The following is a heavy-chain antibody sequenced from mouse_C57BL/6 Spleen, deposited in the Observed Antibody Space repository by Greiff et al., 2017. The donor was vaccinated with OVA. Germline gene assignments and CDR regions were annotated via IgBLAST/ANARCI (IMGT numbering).Heavy chain of an antibody. J-gene: IGHJ4*01. D-gene: IGHD1-1*01. V-gene: IGHV3-6*01. Sequence: EVQLVESGPGLVKPSQSLSLTCSVTGYSITSGYYWNWIRQFPGNKLEWMGYISYDGSNNYNPSLKNRISITRDTSKNQFFLKLNSVTTEDTATYYCARTHYYGSRAMDYWGQGTSVTVSS. CDR1: GYSITSGYY. CDR2: ISYDGSN. CDR3: ARTHYYGSRAMDY.